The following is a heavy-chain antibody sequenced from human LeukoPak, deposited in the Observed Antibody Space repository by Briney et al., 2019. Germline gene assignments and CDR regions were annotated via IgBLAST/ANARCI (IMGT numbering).Heavy chain of an antibody. CDR2: VNPRGST. V-gene: IGHV4-34*01. CDR1: GGSFSGYY. J-gene: IGHJ4*02. CDR3: ARRRLGYYFDY. Sequence: PSETLSLTCGVYGGSFSGYYWSWIRQPPGKGLEWIGEVNPRGSTNYNPSLKSRVTLSAYTSKNQFSLTLNSVTAADTAVYYCARRRLGYYFDYWGQGTLVTVSS. D-gene: IGHD5-24*01.